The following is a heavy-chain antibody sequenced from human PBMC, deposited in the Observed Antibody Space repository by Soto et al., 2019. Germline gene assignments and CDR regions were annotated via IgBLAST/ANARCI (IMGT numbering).Heavy chain of an antibody. D-gene: IGHD3-16*01. CDR3: ARTRRWSGSTGGGGWFDP. V-gene: IGHV4-30-4*01. J-gene: IGHJ5*02. CDR1: GGSIGSGDYY. Sequence: QVQLQESGPGLVKPSQTLSLTCTVSGGSIGSGDYYWSWIRQPPGKGLEWIGYIYYSGSTYYNPSLKSRVTISVDTSKNQFSLKLSSATAAVTAVYYCARTRRWSGSTGGGGWFDPWGQGTLVTVSS. CDR2: IYYSGST.